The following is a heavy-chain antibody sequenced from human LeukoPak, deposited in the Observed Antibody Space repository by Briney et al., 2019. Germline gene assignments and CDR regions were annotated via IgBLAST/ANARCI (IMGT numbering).Heavy chain of an antibody. D-gene: IGHD3-10*01. J-gene: IGHJ6*03. V-gene: IGHV4-34*01. Sequence: SETLSLTCAVYGVSFSGYYWSWLRQPPGKGLEWIGEINHSGSTNYNPSLKSRVTISVDTSKNQFSLKLSSVTAADTAVYYCARRGGSGSYYNFWYYYMDVWGKGTTVTISS. CDR1: GVSFSGYY. CDR2: INHSGST. CDR3: ARRGGSGSYYNFWYYYMDV.